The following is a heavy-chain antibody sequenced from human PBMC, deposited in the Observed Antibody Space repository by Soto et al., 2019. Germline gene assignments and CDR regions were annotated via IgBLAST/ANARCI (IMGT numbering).Heavy chain of an antibody. Sequence: SETLSLTCAVSGDSISSGYYWAWIRQPPRKGLEWVASIYHSGTTYYNPSLTSRVTISVDTSKNQFSLKLSSVTAADSAVYYCARTDSVGSYTYFGQGKMVTGYS. CDR3: ARTDSVGSYTY. CDR1: GDSISSGYY. V-gene: IGHV4-38-2*01. J-gene: IGHJ4*02. CDR2: IYHSGTT. D-gene: IGHD3-16*01.